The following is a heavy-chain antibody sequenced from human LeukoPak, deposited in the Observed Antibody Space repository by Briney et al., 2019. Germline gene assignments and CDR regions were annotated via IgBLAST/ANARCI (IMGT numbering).Heavy chain of an antibody. D-gene: IGHD3-10*01. CDR1: GFTFSSYE. V-gene: IGHV3-48*03. CDR2: ISSSGSTI. CDR3: ASSIMVRGVDDAFDI. Sequence: GGSLRLSCAASGFTFSSYEMNWVRQAPGKGLEWVSYISSSGSTIYYADSVKGRFTISRDNAKNSLYLQMNSLRAEDTAVYYCASSIMVRGVDDAFDIWGQGTMVTVSS. J-gene: IGHJ3*02.